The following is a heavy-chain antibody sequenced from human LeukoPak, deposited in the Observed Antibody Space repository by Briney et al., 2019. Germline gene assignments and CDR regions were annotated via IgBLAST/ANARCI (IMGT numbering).Heavy chain of an antibody. D-gene: IGHD3-10*01. V-gene: IGHV3-23*01. CDR3: AKDRVDGSGSQFDS. J-gene: IGHJ4*02. CDR2: ISDRGDNT. Sequence: GGSLRLSCAASGFTFSAYGMTWVRQAPGKGLEWVSHISDRGDNTYYADSVKGRFTISRDNSKNTLYLQMNSLRVDDTAVYYCAKDRVDGSGSQFDSWGQGSLVAVSS. CDR1: GFTFSAYG.